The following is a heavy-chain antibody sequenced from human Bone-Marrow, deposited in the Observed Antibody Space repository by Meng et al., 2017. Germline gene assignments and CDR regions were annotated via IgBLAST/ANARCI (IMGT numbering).Heavy chain of an antibody. Sequence: QVQLQETGPGLVKPSGTLSLTCGVSGASVSSGYWWTWVPQPPGKGLEWIGEFHHSGTTNYNPSLRSRVNISVDTSKNQFSLRLTSVTAADTAVYYCAASPGWWRIDSWGQGTLVTVSS. CDR2: FHHSGTT. V-gene: IGHV4-4*02. CDR3: AASPGWWRIDS. J-gene: IGHJ4*02. CDR1: GASVSSGYW. D-gene: IGHD6-19*01.